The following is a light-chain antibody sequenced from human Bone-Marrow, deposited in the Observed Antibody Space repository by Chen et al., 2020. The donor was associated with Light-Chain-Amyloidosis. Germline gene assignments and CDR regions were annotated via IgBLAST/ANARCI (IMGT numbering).Light chain of an antibody. V-gene: IGKV3-20*01. J-gene: IGKJ4*01. CDR3: QQYGTSPLT. CDR1: QTISSNY. CDR2: CSS. Sequence: EIVLTKSPGTLSLSPGEGANLSCRASQTISSNYLTWYQQKFGQAPRLLIYCSSSRATGIPDRFTGSGSVTDFTLTINRLEPEDFAMYYCQQYGTSPLTFGGGTKVEIK.